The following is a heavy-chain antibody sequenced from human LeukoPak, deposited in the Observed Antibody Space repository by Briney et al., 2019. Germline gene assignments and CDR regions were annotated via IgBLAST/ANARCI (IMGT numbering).Heavy chain of an antibody. D-gene: IGHD6-13*01. Sequence: SETLSLTCTVSGGSISTANYYWGWVRQPPGKGLEWIGNIFYSGRTYYNPSLKSRVTMSVDTSKNQFSLRLSSVNAADTAVYYCARDILATSIAAPYYWGQGTLVTVSS. J-gene: IGHJ4*02. V-gene: IGHV4-39*07. CDR1: GGSISTANYY. CDR2: IFYSGRT. CDR3: ARDILATSIAAPYY.